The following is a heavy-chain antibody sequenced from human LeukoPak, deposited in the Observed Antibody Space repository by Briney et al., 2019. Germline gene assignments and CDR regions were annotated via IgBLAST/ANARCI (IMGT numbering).Heavy chain of an antibody. CDR3: ARDRGGYAPTPPPDY. V-gene: IGHV3-33*01. D-gene: IGHD5-12*01. J-gene: IGHJ4*02. Sequence: GGSLRLSCAASGFTFTSYGMHWVRQAPGQGLEWVAVIWHDGSNKYYAHSVKGRFTISRDNSKSTLYLKMNSLRGEDTAVHYCARDRGGYAPTPPPDYWGQGTLVTVSS. CDR2: IWHDGSNK. CDR1: GFTFTSYG.